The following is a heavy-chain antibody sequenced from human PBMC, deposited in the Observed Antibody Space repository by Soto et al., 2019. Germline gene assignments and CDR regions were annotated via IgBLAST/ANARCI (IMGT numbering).Heavy chain of an antibody. J-gene: IGHJ3*02. CDR2: ISGSGGGA. CDR1: GFTFSSYA. D-gene: IGHD6-19*01. Sequence: EVQLFESGGGLVQPGGSLRLSCAASGFTFSSYALRWVRQAPGKGLEWVSGISGSGGGAYYADSVTGRVTISRDNSKKSQYLQMNSLRAEDTAVYYCAKAQYSIGWTPGDAVDIWGQGTMVTVSS. CDR3: AKAQYSIGWTPGDAVDI. V-gene: IGHV3-23*01.